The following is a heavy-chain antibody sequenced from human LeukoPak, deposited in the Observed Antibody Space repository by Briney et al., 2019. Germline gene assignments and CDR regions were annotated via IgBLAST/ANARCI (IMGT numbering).Heavy chain of an antibody. Sequence: GGSLRLSCAASGFTFSRYAMHWVRQAPGKGLESVSAISSNGGSTYYANSVKGRFTISRDNSKNTLYLQMGSLRAEDLAVYYCARDFGLTGKVDYWGQGSLVTVSS. CDR1: GFTFSRYA. V-gene: IGHV3-64*01. J-gene: IGHJ4*02. CDR2: ISSNGGST. D-gene: IGHD1-20*01. CDR3: ARDFGLTGKVDY.